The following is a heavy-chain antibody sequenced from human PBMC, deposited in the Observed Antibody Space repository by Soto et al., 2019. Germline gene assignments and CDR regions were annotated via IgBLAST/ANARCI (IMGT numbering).Heavy chain of an antibody. V-gene: IGHV3-23*01. CDR2: ISGSGGTT. Sequence: GGSLRLSCAASGFTFSNYAMTWVRQAPEKGLERVSGISGSGGTTFYAGSVKGRFAISRDNSKNTLYLQMPSLTAEDTAVYYCALRYCSRTTCPPLNSYFYMDVWGKGTTVTVSS. D-gene: IGHD2-2*01. CDR3: ALRYCSRTTCPPLNSYFYMDV. CDR1: GFTFSNYA. J-gene: IGHJ6*03.